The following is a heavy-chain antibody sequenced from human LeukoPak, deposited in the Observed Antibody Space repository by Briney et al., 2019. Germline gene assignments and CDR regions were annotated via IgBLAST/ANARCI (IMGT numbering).Heavy chain of an antibody. J-gene: IGHJ4*02. CDR2: TYYRSKWFN. V-gene: IGHV6-1*01. CDR3: ARTYRSALGE. D-gene: IGHD6-19*01. Sequence: SQTLSLTCAISGDSVPSNSVSWNWIRQSPSRGLEWLGRTYYRSKWFNDYAVSVKSRIAINPDTSKNQFSLQLNSVTPEDTAVYYCARTYRSALGEWGQGTLVTVSS. CDR1: GDSVPSNSVS.